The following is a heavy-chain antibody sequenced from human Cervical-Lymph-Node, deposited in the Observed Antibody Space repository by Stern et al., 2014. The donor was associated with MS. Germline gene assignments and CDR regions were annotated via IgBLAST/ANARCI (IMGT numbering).Heavy chain of an antibody. J-gene: IGHJ6*02. D-gene: IGHD5/OR15-5a*01. CDR2: INPSGGST. CDR1: GYTFTNYS. CDR3: AREVSGHRLGMMDV. V-gene: IGHV1-46*01. Sequence: QLVHSGAEVKKPGASVKVSCKASGYTFTNYSTHWGRQAPGQGLEWMGIINPSGGSTSYAQKFQGRVTMTRDTSTSTVYMELSSLRSEDTAVYYCAREVSGHRLGMMDVWGQGTTVTVSS.